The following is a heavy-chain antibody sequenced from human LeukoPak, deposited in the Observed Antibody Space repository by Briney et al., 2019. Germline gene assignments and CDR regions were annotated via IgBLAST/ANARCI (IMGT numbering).Heavy chain of an antibody. V-gene: IGHV4-61*02. D-gene: IGHD3-3*01. CDR1: GGSISSGSYY. CDR2: IYTSGST. CDR3: ARDRYDSKRYYYYMDV. J-gene: IGHJ6*03. Sequence: PSQTLSLTCTVSGGSISSGSYYWSWIRQPAGKGLEWIGRIYTSGSTNYNPSLKSRVTISVDTSKNQFSLKLSSVTAADTAAYYCARDRYDSKRYYYYMDVWGKGTTVTVSS.